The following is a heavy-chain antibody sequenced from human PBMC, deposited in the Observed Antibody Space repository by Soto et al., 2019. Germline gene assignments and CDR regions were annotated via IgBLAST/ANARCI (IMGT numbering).Heavy chain of an antibody. CDR3: ARDHWFGELYY. Sequence: SETLSLTCTVSGGSISSGGYYWSWIRQHPGKGLEWIGYIYYSGSTNYNPSLKSRVTISVDTSKNQFSLKLSSVTAADTAVYYCARDHWFGELYYWGQGTLVTVSS. V-gene: IGHV4-61*08. CDR2: IYYSGST. CDR1: GGSISSGGYY. J-gene: IGHJ4*02. D-gene: IGHD3-10*01.